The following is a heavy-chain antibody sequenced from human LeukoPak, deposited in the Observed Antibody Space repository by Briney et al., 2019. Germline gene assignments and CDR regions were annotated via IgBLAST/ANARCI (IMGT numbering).Heavy chain of an antibody. Sequence: GASVKVSCKASGYTFTSYDINWVRQATGQGLEWMGWMNPNSSNTGYAQKFQGRVAMTRNTSISTAYMELSSLRSEDTAVYYCARVGCSSTSCYSGWVSLWFDPWGQGTLVTVSS. CDR1: GYTFTSYD. CDR2: MNPNSSNT. V-gene: IGHV1-8*01. J-gene: IGHJ5*02. D-gene: IGHD2-2*01. CDR3: ARVGCSSTSCYSGWVSLWFDP.